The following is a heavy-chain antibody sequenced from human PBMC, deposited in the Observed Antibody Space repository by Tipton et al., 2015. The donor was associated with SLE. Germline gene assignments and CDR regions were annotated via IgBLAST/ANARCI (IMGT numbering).Heavy chain of an antibody. J-gene: IGHJ6*02. CDR3: ARERCSGGSCYEDCCYGMDD. CDR2: ISSSSSYR. Sequence: SLRLSCAASGFNFDNYGMSWVRQAPGKGLEWVSAISSSSSYRYYTDSVKGRFTISRDNAKNSLYLQMNSLRAEDTAVYYCARERCSGGSCYEDCCYGMDDWSQGATVPVSS. CDR1: GFNFDNYG. V-gene: IGHV3-21*01. D-gene: IGHD2-15*01.